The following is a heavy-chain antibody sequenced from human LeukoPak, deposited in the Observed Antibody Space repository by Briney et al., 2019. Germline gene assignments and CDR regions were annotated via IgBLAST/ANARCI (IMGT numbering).Heavy chain of an antibody. CDR3: ASLPIDAFDI. CDR2: IYHSGST. Sequence: TSETLSLTCTVSGGSISSGGYYWSWIRQPPGKGLEWIGYIYHSGSTYYNPSLKSRVTISVDRSENQFSLKLSSVTAADTAVYYCASLPIDAFDIWGQGTMVTVSS. V-gene: IGHV4-30-2*01. CDR1: GGSISSGGYY. J-gene: IGHJ3*02.